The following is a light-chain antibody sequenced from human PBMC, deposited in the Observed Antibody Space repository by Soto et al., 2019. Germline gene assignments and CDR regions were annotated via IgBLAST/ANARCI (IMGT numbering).Light chain of an antibody. CDR3: SSYTSSSTLVV. CDR2: DVS. Sequence: QSVLTQPASVSGSPGQSITSSCTGTSSDVGGYNYVSWYQQHPGKAPKLMIYDVSNRPSGVSNRFSGSKSGNTASLTISGLQAEDDADYYCSSYTSSSTLVVFGGGTKLTVL. V-gene: IGLV2-14*01. J-gene: IGLJ2*01. CDR1: SSDVGGYNY.